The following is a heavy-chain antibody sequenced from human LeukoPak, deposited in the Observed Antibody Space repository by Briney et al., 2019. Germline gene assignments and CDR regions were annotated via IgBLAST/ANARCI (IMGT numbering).Heavy chain of an antibody. V-gene: IGHV1-18*01. Sequence: ASVKVSCKASGYTLTSYGISWVRQAPGQGLEWMGWISAYNGNTRYAQKLQGRVTMTTDSSTSTAYMELRRLRSDETAVYYCARSSRELGGYAPWELMPPFDYWGQGTLVTVSS. D-gene: IGHD1-7*01. CDR1: GYTLTSYG. CDR2: ISAYNGNT. CDR3: ARSSRELGGYAPWELMPPFDY. J-gene: IGHJ4*02.